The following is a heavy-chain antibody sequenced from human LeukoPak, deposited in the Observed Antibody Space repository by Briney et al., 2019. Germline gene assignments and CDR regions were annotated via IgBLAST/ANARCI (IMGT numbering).Heavy chain of an antibody. D-gene: IGHD2-15*01. CDR3: AKGYCSGSSCYSGALV. J-gene: IGHJ6*02. V-gene: IGHV3-21*04. CDR1: GFTFSSYS. CDR2: ISSSSSYI. Sequence: GGSLRLSCAASGFTFSSYSMNWVRQAPGKGLEWVSSISSSSSYIYYADSVKGRFTISRDNSKNTLYLQMNSLRAEDTAVYYCAKGYCSGSSCYSGALVWGQGTTVTVSS.